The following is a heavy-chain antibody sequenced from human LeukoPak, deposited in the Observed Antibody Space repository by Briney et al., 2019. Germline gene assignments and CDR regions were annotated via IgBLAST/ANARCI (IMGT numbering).Heavy chain of an antibody. CDR1: GYSISSGYY. D-gene: IGHD3-10*01. CDR2: INHSGST. J-gene: IGHJ5*02. CDR3: ARGGYYGSGNDFRFDP. V-gene: IGHV4-38-2*02. Sequence: PSETLSLTCTVSGYSISSGYYWSWIRQPPGKGLEWIGEINHSGSTNYNPSLKSRVTISVDTSKSQFSLKLSSVTAADTAIYYCARGGYYGSGNDFRFDPWGQGTLVTVSS.